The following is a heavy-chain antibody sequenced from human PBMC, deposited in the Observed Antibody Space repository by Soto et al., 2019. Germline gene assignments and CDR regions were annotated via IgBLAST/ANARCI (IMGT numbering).Heavy chain of an antibody. CDR1: GFTFSIYA. Sequence: PGGSLRLSCATSGFTFSIYAMSWVRQAPGKGLEWVSAISGSGANTYYADSVKGRFTIFRDNSKNTLYLQMNSLRAEDTAVYYCAKAIRVTVDYWGQGTLVTVSS. D-gene: IGHD4-4*01. J-gene: IGHJ4*02. CDR3: AKAIRVTVDY. V-gene: IGHV3-23*01. CDR2: ISGSGANT.